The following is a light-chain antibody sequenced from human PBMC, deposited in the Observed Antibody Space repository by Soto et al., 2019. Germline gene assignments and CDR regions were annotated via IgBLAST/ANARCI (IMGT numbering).Light chain of an antibody. V-gene: IGLV2-14*01. CDR1: SSDIGAYNY. J-gene: IGLJ2*01. Sequence: QSALTQPASVSGSPGQSITISCTGTSSDIGAYNYVSWYQQHPGKAPKLMIYDVSNRPSGVSYRFSGSKSGNTASLTISGLQAEDEADYYCSSYTSSNTVVFGGGTKLTVL. CDR3: SSYTSSNTVV. CDR2: DVS.